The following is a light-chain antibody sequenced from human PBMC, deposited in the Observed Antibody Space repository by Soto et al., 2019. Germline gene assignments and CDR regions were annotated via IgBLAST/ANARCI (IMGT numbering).Light chain of an antibody. CDR2: GVS. J-gene: IGKJ1*01. CDR3: QQYGSSPRT. Sequence: EIVLTQSPGTLSLSPGQRATLSCRASQRLSASDIAWYQQKPGQAPKFLIYGVSSRATGIPDRFSGSGSGTDFTLTISRLEPEDFAVYYCQQYGSSPRTFGQGTQVDIK. V-gene: IGKV3-20*01. CDR1: QRLSASD.